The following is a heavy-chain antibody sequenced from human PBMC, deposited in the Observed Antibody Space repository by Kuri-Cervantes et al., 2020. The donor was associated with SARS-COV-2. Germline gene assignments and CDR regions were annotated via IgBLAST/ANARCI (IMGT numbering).Heavy chain of an antibody. V-gene: IGHV3-43D*03. CDR2: ITWDGGST. J-gene: IGHJ4*02. CDR3: AKVFGVGSNINYFDY. Sequence: GESLKISCAAPGFILDDFGMYWVRQAPGKGLERVSSITWDGGSTFYADSVKGRFTISRDSSKKSLYLQMNSLRVEDTALYYCAKVFGVGSNINYFDYWGQGTVVTVSS. D-gene: IGHD3-10*02. CDR1: GFILDDFG.